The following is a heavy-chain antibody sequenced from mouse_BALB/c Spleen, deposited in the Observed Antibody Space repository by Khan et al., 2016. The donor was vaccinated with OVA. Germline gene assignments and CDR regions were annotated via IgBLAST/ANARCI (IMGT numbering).Heavy chain of an antibody. CDR3: ARDRLRLAMDY. V-gene: IGHV2-9*02. D-gene: IGHD2-4*01. CDR1: GFSLTSYG. Sequence: VQLVESGPGLVAPSQSLSITCTVSGFSLTSYGVHWVRQPPGKGLEWLGVIWTGGNTNYKSALMSRLSISTDNSKSQVFLKMNSLQTADTAMYYCARDRLRLAMDYWGQGTSVTVSS. CDR2: IWTGGNT. J-gene: IGHJ4*01.